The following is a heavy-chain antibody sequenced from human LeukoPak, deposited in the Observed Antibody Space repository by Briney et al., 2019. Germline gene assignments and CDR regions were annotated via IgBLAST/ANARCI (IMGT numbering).Heavy chain of an antibody. CDR3: AKDRDFDWLLSFDY. V-gene: IGHV3-23*01. CDR2: ISGSGGST. D-gene: IGHD3-9*01. J-gene: IGHJ4*02. CDR1: GFTFISYA. Sequence: GGSLRLSCAASGFTFISYAMSWVRQAPGKGLEWVSAISGSGGSTYYADSVKGRFTISRDNSKNTLYLQMNSLRAEDTAVYYCAKDRDFDWLLSFDYWGQGTLITVSS.